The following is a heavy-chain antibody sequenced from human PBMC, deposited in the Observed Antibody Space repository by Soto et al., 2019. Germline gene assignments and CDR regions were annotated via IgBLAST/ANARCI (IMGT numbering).Heavy chain of an antibody. D-gene: IGHD4-17*01. CDR2: MNPNSGNT. Sequence: VQLVQSGAEVKKPGASVKVSCKASGYTFTSYDINWVRQATGQGLEWMGWMNPNSGNTGYAQKSQXXVXMXXNTSISTAYMELSSLRSEDTAVYYCARVRYGDYDYWGQGTLVTVSS. CDR1: GYTFTSYD. J-gene: IGHJ4*02. V-gene: IGHV1-8*01. CDR3: ARVRYGDYDY.